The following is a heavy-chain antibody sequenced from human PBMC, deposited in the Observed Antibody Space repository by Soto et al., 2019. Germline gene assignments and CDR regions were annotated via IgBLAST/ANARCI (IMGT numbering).Heavy chain of an antibody. CDR1: GYTFPSYG. Sequence: ASVKVSCKASGYTFPSYGISWVRQAPGQGLEWMGWISAYNGNTNYAQKLQGRVTMTTDTSTSTAYMELRGLRSDDTAVYYCARVERGDCSSTSCYVDWFDPWGQGTLVTVSS. D-gene: IGHD2-2*01. V-gene: IGHV1-18*01. CDR2: ISAYNGNT. CDR3: ARVERGDCSSTSCYVDWFDP. J-gene: IGHJ5*02.